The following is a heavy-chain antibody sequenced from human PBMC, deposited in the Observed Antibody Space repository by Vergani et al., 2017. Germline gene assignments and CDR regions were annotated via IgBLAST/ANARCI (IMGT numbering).Heavy chain of an antibody. J-gene: IGHJ3*02. CDR3: ARHVEMAPSRIQDAFDI. Sequence: QVQLVQSGAEVKKPGASVKVSCKASGYTFTSYGISWVQQAPGQGLEWMGWISAYNGNTNYAQKLQGRVTMTTDTSTSTAYMELRSLRSDATAVYYCARHVEMAPSRIQDAFDIWGQGTMVTVSS. D-gene: IGHD5-24*01. CDR1: GYTFTSYG. V-gene: IGHV1-18*04. CDR2: ISAYNGNT.